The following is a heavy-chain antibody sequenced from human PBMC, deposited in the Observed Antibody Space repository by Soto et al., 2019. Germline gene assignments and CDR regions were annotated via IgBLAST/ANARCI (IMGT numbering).Heavy chain of an antibody. D-gene: IGHD3-10*01. Sequence: QLQLQESGPGLVKPSETLSLTCTVSGGSISSSSDYWGWLRQPPGKGLEWIGSIYYSQYTHYNPSLKSRVAISLDTSNNQFSLRLTSVTAADTAVYYCARYRGGTMEDSWGQGTLVTVSS. CDR1: GGSISSSSDY. CDR2: IYYSQYT. CDR3: ARYRGGTMEDS. V-gene: IGHV4-39*01. J-gene: IGHJ4*02.